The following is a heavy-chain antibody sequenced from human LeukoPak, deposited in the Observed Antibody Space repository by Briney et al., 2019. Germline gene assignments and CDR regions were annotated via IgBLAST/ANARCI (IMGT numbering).Heavy chain of an antibody. J-gene: IGHJ4*02. D-gene: IGHD5-24*01. Sequence: PSETLSLTCPVSGGSISNYYYWTWIRQPPGKGLEWIGYVYYTGSTNFNPSLKSRVTMSLDTSRNRFSLKLTSLTAADTAVYYCARGAMATTPFFDYWGQGTLVPVSS. V-gene: IGHV4-59*01. CDR3: ARGAMATTPFFDY. CDR1: GGSISNYY. CDR2: VYYTGST.